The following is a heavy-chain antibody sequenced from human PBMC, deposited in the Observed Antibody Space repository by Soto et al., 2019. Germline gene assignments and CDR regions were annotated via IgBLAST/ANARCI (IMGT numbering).Heavy chain of an antibody. CDR2: ISYDGSNK. J-gene: IGHJ4*02. D-gene: IGHD3-22*01. Sequence: QVQLVESGGGVVQPGRSLRLSCAASGFTFSSYGMHWVRQAPGKGLEWVAVISYDGSNKYYADSVKGRFTISRDNSKNTLYLQMNSLRAEDTAVYSCAKDPHHYYDSSGYWGIDYWGQGTLVTVSS. V-gene: IGHV3-30*18. CDR1: GFTFSSYG. CDR3: AKDPHHYYDSSGYWGIDY.